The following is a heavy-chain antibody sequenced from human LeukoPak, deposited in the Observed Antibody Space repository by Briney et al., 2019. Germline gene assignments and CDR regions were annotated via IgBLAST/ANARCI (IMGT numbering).Heavy chain of an antibody. CDR1: GGSFSGYY. D-gene: IGHD5-24*01. Sequence: SETLSLTCAVYGGSFSGYYWSWIRQPPGRGLEWIGEINHSGSTNYNPSLKSRVTMSVDTSKNQFSLKLSSVTAADTAVYYCARGMSRDGYNPFDYWGQGTLVTVSS. CDR2: INHSGST. V-gene: IGHV4-34*01. CDR3: ARGMSRDGYNPFDY. J-gene: IGHJ4*02.